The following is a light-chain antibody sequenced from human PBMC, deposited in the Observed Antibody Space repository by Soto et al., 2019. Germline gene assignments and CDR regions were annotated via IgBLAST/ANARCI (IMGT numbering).Light chain of an antibody. J-gene: IGKJ1*01. Sequence: IWLTQSPGTLSLSPGEKATLSCRASQSVSSSYLAWYQQRPGPAPRLLIYGASSRATGITDRFSGSGSGTDFTLTISRLEPEDFAVYFCQQYGSSPRKFGQGTKVEVK. V-gene: IGKV3-20*01. CDR2: GAS. CDR1: QSVSSSY. CDR3: QQYGSSPRK.